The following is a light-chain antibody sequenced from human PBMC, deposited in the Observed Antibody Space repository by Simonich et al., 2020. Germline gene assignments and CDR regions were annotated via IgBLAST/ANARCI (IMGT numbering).Light chain of an antibody. Sequence: QSALTQPASVSGSPGQSITISCTGTSSDGGVYNYVSWYQQPPDKAPKLMIYYVSNRPSGVSNRCAGSKSGNTASLTISGLQAEDEAEYYCSSYTSSSTLVFGGGTKLTVL. V-gene: IGLV2-14*03. CDR1: SSDGGVYNY. CDR2: YVS. CDR3: SSYTSSSTLV. J-gene: IGLJ2*01.